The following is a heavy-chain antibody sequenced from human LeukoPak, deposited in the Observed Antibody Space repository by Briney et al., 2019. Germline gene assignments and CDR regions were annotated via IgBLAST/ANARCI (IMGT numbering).Heavy chain of an antibody. Sequence: ASVKVSCKASGFTFTSSAVQWVRQARGQRLEWIGWIVVGSGNTNYAQKFQEGVTITRDMSTSTAYMELSSLRSEDTAVYYCAAFFRSGVFDIWGKGKMVTVFS. J-gene: IGHJ3*02. V-gene: IGHV1-58*01. CDR1: GFTFTSSA. CDR2: IVVGSGNT. CDR3: AAFFRSGVFDI. D-gene: IGHD3-10*01.